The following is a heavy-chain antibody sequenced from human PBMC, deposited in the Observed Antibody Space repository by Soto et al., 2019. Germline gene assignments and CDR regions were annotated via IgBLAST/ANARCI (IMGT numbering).Heavy chain of an antibody. D-gene: IGHD6-13*01. V-gene: IGHV1-46*03. J-gene: IGHJ4*02. CDR3: AREGIAAAGTTLSDFDY. CDR2: INPSGGST. CDR1: GYTFTSYY. Sequence: ASVKVSCKASGYTFTSYYMHWVRQAPGQGLEWMGIINPSGGSTSYAQKFQGRVTMTRDTSTSTVYMELSSLRSEDTAVYYCAREGIAAAGTTLSDFDYWGQGTLVTVSS.